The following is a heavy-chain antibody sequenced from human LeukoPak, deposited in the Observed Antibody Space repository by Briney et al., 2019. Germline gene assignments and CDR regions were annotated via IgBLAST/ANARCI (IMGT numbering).Heavy chain of an antibody. CDR2: IWYDGRSK. D-gene: IGHD1-14*01. Sequence: GGSLRLSCAVSGFTFSRHGMHWVRQAPGKGLEWVAVIWYDGRSKYYGDSVEGRFTISRDDFENTLYLQMNSLKAEDTAMYFCAKSEAEGGAGDYIDVWGKGTTVTVSS. V-gene: IGHV3-33*06. J-gene: IGHJ6*03. CDR3: AKSEAEGGAGDYIDV. CDR1: GFTFSRHG.